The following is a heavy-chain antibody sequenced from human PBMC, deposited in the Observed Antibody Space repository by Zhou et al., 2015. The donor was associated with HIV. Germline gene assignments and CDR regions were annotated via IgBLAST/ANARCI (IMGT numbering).Heavy chain of an antibody. CDR1: GGTLSNYA. V-gene: IGHV1-69*12. CDR2: ILPLFGAT. Sequence: QVQLVQSGAEVKKPGSSVKVSCKSSGGTLSNYAFSWVRQAPGQGLEWMGGILPLFGATDYAQKFQGRLMVAADESTSTVTMEFSRLRSDDTAVYYCARVPYHDSGPHYPFLDGGYSWGQGTLVTVSS. J-gene: IGHJ4*02. CDR3: ARVPYHDSGPHYPFLDGGYS. D-gene: IGHD3-22*01.